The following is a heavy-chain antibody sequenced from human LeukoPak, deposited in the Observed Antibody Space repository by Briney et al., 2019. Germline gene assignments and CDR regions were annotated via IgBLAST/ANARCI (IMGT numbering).Heavy chain of an antibody. CDR3: ARVRGGTWYGMDV. CDR2: IKTDGSEK. J-gene: IGHJ6*02. Sequence: PGGSLRLSCAASGFTFSNHAMSWVRQAPGKGLEWVAKIKTDGSEKYYVDSVKGRFTISRDNAENSLYLQMNSLRAEDTAVYYCARVRGGTWYGMDVWGQGTTVTVS. D-gene: IGHD3-10*01. V-gene: IGHV3-7*01. CDR1: GFTFSNHA.